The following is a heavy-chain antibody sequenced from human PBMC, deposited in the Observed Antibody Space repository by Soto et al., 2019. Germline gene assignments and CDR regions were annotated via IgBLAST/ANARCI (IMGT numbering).Heavy chain of an antibody. CDR3: ARDSPDILTGYYYYYYYGMDV. J-gene: IGHJ6*02. Sequence: GGSLRLSCAASGFTFSSYAMHWVRQAPGKGLEWVAVISYDGSNKYYADSVKGRFTISRDNSKNTLYLQMNSLRAEDTAVYYCARDSPDILTGYYYYYYYGMDVWGQGTTVTVS. V-gene: IGHV3-30-3*01. CDR1: GFTFSSYA. D-gene: IGHD3-9*01. CDR2: ISYDGSNK.